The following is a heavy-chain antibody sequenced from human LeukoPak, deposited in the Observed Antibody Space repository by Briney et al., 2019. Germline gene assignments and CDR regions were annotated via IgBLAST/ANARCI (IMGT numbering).Heavy chain of an antibody. Sequence: PSETLSLTCAVYGGSFSDYCWSWIRQSPGMGLEWIGEINQSGSTNYNPSLKSRVTISVDTSKNQFSLNLISVTAADTAVYYCAREAVVVVPAASYNWFDPWGQGTLVTVSS. D-gene: IGHD2-2*01. CDR3: AREAVVVVPAASYNWFDP. CDR1: GGSFSDYC. J-gene: IGHJ5*02. V-gene: IGHV4-34*01. CDR2: INQSGST.